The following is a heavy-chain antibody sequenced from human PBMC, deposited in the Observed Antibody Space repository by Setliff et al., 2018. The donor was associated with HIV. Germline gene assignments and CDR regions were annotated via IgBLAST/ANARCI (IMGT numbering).Heavy chain of an antibody. D-gene: IGHD6-19*01. CDR3: IIAYSSGWLAPMGFDS. CDR2: IYYSGST. CDR1: GGSISNYY. V-gene: IGHV4-59*08. J-gene: IGHJ4*02. Sequence: SETLSLTCTVSGGSISNYYWSWIRQPPGKGLEWIGYIYYSGSTNYNPSLRSRVTISVDTSKNQFSLKLSSVTAADTAVYYCIIAYSSGWLAPMGFDSWGQGTLVTVSS.